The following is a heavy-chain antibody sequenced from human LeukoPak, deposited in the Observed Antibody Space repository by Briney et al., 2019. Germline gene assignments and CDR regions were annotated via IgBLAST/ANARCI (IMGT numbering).Heavy chain of an antibody. Sequence: ASVKVSCKASGYTFTSYGISWVRQAPGQGLEWMGWISAYNGNTNYAQKLQDRVTMTTDTSTSTAYMELRSLRSDDTAVYYCARTNVYYYASSDYYPYFDYWAQGTLVTVSS. CDR3: ARTNVYYYASSDYYPYFDY. V-gene: IGHV1-18*01. CDR2: ISAYNGNT. J-gene: IGHJ4*02. CDR1: GYTFTSYG. D-gene: IGHD3-22*01.